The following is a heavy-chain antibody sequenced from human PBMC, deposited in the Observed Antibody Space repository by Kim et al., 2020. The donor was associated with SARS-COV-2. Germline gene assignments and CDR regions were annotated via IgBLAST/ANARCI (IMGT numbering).Heavy chain of an antibody. D-gene: IGHD2-21*02. CDR3: AKHVVLVTDSTDWYFDL. V-gene: IGHV3-23*01. CDR1: GFTFSNYA. J-gene: IGHJ2*01. Sequence: GXSLRLSCAASGFTFSNYAMSWVRQAPGKGLEWVSAISSSGGSTYYADSVKGRFTSSRDNSKSTLYLQMNSLRAEDTAVYYCAKHVVLVTDSTDWYFDLWGRGTLVTVSS. CDR2: ISSSGGST.